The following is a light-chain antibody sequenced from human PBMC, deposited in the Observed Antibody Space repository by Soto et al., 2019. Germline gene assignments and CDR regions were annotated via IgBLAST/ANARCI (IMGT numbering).Light chain of an antibody. Sequence: EIVLTQSPGTLSLSPGERVTLSCRASQSVSSSYLAWYQHKPGQAPRLLIYGTSSRATGIPDRFSGSGSGTDFTLTISRLEPEDFAVYYCQQSGSSPQTFGQGTRLEIK. V-gene: IGKV3-20*01. J-gene: IGKJ2*01. CDR3: QQSGSSPQT. CDR1: QSVSSSY. CDR2: GTS.